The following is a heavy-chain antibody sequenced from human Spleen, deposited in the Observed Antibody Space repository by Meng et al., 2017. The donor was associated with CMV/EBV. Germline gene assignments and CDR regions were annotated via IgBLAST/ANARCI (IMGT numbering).Heavy chain of an antibody. CDR3: ARDLWFGEEA. CDR1: GFPFIDYY. D-gene: IGHD3-10*01. Sequence: ASVKVSCKASGFPFIDYYMHWVRQAPEQGLEWMGRINPKDGETDYAQKFQGRITMTRDTSISTAYMELSGLKSDDTAVYYCARDLWFGEEAWGQGPTVTVSS. CDR2: INPKDGET. V-gene: IGHV1-2*02. J-gene: IGHJ6*02.